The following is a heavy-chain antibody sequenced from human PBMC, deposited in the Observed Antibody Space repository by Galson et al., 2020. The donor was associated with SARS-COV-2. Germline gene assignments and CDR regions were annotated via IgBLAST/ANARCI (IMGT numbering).Heavy chain of an antibody. CDR3: ARHDGDYGSD. CDR1: FSDYS. V-gene: IGHV4-34*01. J-gene: IGHJ4*02. Sequence: FSDYSWTWVRQPPGKGLEWVGEVSHSGSTNYSPSLKSRVFMSVDTSKNQFSLKLRSVTAADTAVYYCARHDGDYGSDWGQGTLVTVSS. D-gene: IGHD4-17*01. CDR2: VSHSGST.